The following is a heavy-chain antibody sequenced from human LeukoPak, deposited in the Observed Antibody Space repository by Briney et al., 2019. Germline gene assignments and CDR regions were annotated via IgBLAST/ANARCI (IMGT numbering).Heavy chain of an antibody. CDR3: AKRGHYSINWYHYFDY. V-gene: IGHV3-30*18. D-gene: IGHD6-13*01. CDR2: IASNGGSE. Sequence: GGSLRLSCAASGFTFSSYGLHWVRQAPGKGLEWVAAIASNGGSEYYADSVKGRFTISRDNSKNTLFLQMNSLRPDDTAVYYCAKRGHYSINWYHYFDYWGQGTLVTVSS. CDR1: GFTFSSYG. J-gene: IGHJ4*02.